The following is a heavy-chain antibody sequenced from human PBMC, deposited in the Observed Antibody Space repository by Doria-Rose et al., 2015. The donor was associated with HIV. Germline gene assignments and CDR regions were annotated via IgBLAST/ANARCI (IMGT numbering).Heavy chain of an antibody. CDR2: ISSDDER. J-gene: IGHJ4*02. CDR3: ARIKSSRWYHKYYFDF. D-gene: IGHD6-13*01. V-gene: IGHV2-26*01. Sequence: QITLKESGPVLVKPTETLTLTCTVSGVSLSSPGMGVSWIRQPPGKALEWLANISSDDERSYQTSPKSRLTISRGTSKSQVVLTMTDTDPVDTATYYCARIKSSRWYHKYYFDFWGQGTLVIVSA. CDR1: GVSLSSPGMG.